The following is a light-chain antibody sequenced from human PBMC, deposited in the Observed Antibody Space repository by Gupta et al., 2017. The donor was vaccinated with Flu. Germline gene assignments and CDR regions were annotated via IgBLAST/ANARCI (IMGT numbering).Light chain of an antibody. CDR2: WAS. Sequence: DIVVNQSPDSLAVSLGERATINCKSSQSVLYSSNNKNYLGWFQQKLGQPPKLLIYWASTRESGVPDRFSGSGSGTDFTLTISSLQAEDVAVYYCLQYYSTPWTFGQGTKVEIK. CDR1: QSVLYSSNNKNY. CDR3: LQYYSTPWT. J-gene: IGKJ1*01. V-gene: IGKV4-1*01.